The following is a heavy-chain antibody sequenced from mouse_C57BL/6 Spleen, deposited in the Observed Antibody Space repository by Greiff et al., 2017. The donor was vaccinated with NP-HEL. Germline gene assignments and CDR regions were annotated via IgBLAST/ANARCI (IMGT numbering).Heavy chain of an antibody. CDR2: ISDGGSYT. D-gene: IGHD2-2*01. J-gene: IGHJ2*01. CDR1: GFTFSSYA. CDR3: ARAGYERYYFDY. V-gene: IGHV5-4*03. Sequence: EVMLVESGGGLVKPGGSLKLSCAASGFTFSSYAMSWVRQTPEKRLEWVATISDGGSYTYYPDSVKGRFTISRDNAKNNLYLQMSHLKSEDTAMYYCARAGYERYYFDYWGQGTTLTVSS.